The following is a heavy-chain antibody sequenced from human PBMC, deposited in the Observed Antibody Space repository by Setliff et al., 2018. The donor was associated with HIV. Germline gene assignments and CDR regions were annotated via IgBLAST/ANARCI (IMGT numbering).Heavy chain of an antibody. CDR1: GFTFSTYG. J-gene: IGHJ4*02. Sequence: PGESLKISCAASGFTFSTYGMNWVRQAPGKGLEWVALISYDGTNKYYADSVKGRFTISRDNSKNTLYLQMNSLRAEDTAVYYCATGDYRDWGQGTLVTV. D-gene: IGHD4-17*01. CDR2: ISYDGTNK. V-gene: IGHV3-30*03. CDR3: ATGDYRD.